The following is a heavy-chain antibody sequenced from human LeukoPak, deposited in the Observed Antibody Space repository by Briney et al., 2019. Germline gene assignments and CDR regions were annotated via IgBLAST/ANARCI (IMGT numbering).Heavy chain of an antibody. CDR2: INHSGST. CDR1: GGSFSGYY. CDR3: ARGFPHGGYVWPIDY. D-gene: IGHD3-16*01. V-gene: IGHV4-34*01. J-gene: IGHJ4*02. Sequence: SETLSLTCAVYGGSFSGYYWSWIRQPPGKGLEWIGEINHSGSTNYNPSLKSRVTISVDTSKNQFSLKLSSVTAADTAVYYCARGFPHGGYVWPIDYWGQGTLVTVSS.